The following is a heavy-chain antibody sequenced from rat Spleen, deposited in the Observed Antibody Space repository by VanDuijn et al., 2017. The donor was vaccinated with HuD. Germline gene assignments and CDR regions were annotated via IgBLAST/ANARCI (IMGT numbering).Heavy chain of an antibody. J-gene: IGHJ2*01. CDR1: GFSLTSNG. Sequence: QVQLKESGPGLMQPSETLSLTCTVSGFSLTSNGVGWVRQPLGKGLVWMGTIWAGGSTNYNSAVQSRLSISRDTSKNQVFLKMSNLQTADTGTYYCTRDLYYFDYWGQGVMVTVSS. V-gene: IGHV2-72*01. CDR2: IWAGGST. CDR3: TRDLYYFDY.